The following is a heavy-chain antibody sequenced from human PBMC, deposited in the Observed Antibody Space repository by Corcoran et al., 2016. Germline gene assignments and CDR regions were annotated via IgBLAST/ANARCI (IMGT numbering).Heavy chain of an antibody. D-gene: IGHD6-13*01. Sequence: QVQLQESGPGLVKPSETLSLTCTVSGGSVSSGSYYWSWIRQPPGKGLEWIGYIYYSGSTNYNPSLKSRVTISVDTSKNQFSLKLSSVTAADTAVYYCARIAAAGRFDYWGQGTLVTVSS. V-gene: IGHV4-61*01. J-gene: IGHJ4*02. CDR1: GGSVSSGSYY. CDR2: IYYSGST. CDR3: ARIAAAGRFDY.